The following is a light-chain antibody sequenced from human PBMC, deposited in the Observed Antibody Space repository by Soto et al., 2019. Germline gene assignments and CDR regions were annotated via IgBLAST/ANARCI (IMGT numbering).Light chain of an antibody. V-gene: IGLV2-11*01. CDR3: CSYTTSGTWV. CDR2: DVN. J-gene: IGLJ3*02. CDR1: SSDVGAYNY. Sequence: QAVVTQPRSVSGSPGQSVTISCAGTSSDVGAYNYVSWFQQHPGKAPKVMIYDVNKRPSGVPDRFSGSKSGNTASLTISGLQAEDEADYYCCSYTTSGTWVFGGGTKLTVL.